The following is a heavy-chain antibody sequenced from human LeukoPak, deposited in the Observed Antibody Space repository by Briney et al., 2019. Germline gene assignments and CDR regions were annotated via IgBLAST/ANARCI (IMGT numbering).Heavy chain of an antibody. Sequence: ASVKVSCKASGGTFSSYAISWVRQAPGQGLEWMGRIIPILGIANYAQKFQGRVTITADKSTSTAYMELSSLRSEDTAVYYCAGEPGYGDRHFDYWGQGTLVTVSS. CDR1: GGTFSSYA. D-gene: IGHD4-17*01. CDR3: AGEPGYGDRHFDY. V-gene: IGHV1-69*04. CDR2: IIPILGIA. J-gene: IGHJ4*02.